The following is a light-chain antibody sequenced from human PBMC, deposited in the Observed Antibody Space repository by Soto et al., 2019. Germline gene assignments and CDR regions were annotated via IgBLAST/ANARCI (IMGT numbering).Light chain of an antibody. J-gene: IGLJ2*01. Sequence: QSALTQPASVSGSPGQLITISCTGTSSDVGAYNYVSWYQKHPGQAPKLIISELSDRASGISTRFTGSNSGNMASLNISGHQTDDEADYVCGSFITSPALFFGGVTTLTVL. CDR1: SSDVGAYNY. CDR2: ELS. CDR3: GSFITSPALF. V-gene: IGLV2-14*01.